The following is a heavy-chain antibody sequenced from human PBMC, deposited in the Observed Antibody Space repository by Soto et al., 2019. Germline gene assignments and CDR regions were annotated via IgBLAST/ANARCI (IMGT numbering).Heavy chain of an antibody. Sequence: QVQLQESGPGLVKPSQTLSLTCTVSGGSISSGDYYWSWIRQPPGKGLEWIGYIYYSGSTYYNPSLKSRVPISVATSKNQFSLKLSSVTAADTAVYYCARGGACGGDCYSEDAFDIWGQGTMVTVSS. D-gene: IGHD2-21*02. CDR1: GGSISSGDYY. J-gene: IGHJ3*02. CDR2: IYYSGST. V-gene: IGHV4-30-4*01. CDR3: ARGGACGGDCYSEDAFDI.